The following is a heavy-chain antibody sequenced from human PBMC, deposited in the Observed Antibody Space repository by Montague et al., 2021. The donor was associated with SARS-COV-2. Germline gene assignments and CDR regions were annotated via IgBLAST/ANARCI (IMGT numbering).Heavy chain of an antibody. CDR2: ISSSTNII. CDR3: AKDLVLRAARPDALDV. J-gene: IGHJ3*01. D-gene: IGHD6-6*01. V-gene: IGHV3-48*04. CDR1: GFTFSRYS. Sequence: SLRLSCAASGFTFSRYSVNWVRQAPGKGLECISYISSSTNIIYYADSVKGRFTISRDNARNSLFLQMNSLRVDDTAVYYCAKDLVLRAARPDALDVWGQGTVVTVSS.